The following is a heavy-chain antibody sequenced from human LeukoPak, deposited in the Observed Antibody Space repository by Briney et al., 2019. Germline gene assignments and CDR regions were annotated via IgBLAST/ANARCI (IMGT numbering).Heavy chain of an antibody. J-gene: IGHJ4*02. CDR2: ISSSGSTI. Sequence: GGSLRLSCAASGFTFSSYEMNWVRQAPGKGLEWVSYISSSGSTIYYADSVKGRFTISRDNAKNSLYLQMNSLRAEDTAVYYRATYCSSTSCPNFDYWGQGTLVTVSS. CDR3: ATYCSSTSCPNFDY. D-gene: IGHD2-2*01. CDR1: GFTFSSYE. V-gene: IGHV3-48*03.